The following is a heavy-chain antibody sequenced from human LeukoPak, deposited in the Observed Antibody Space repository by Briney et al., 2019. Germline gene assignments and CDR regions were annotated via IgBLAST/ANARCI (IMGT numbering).Heavy chain of an antibody. CDR3: AREASRRAAAGVLFWFDP. Sequence: SETLSLTCTVSGGSISSYYWSWIRQPPGKGLEWIGRIYTSGSTNYNPSLKSRVTISVDTSKNQFSLKLSSVTAADTAVYYCAREASRRAAAGVLFWFDPWGQGTLVTVSS. J-gene: IGHJ5*02. CDR1: GGSISSYY. D-gene: IGHD6-13*01. CDR2: IYTSGST. V-gene: IGHV4-4*08.